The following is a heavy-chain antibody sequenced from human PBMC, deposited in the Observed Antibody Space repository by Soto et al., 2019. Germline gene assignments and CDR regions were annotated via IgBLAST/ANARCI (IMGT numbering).Heavy chain of an antibody. Sequence: SETLSLTCTVSGGSISSNYWSWIRQPPGKELEWIGYIYYSGSTNYNPSLKSRVTISVDTSKNQFSLKLSSVTAADTAVYYCARSRTGWYFDYWGQGTLVTVSS. CDR3: ARSRTGWYFDY. CDR2: IYYSGST. J-gene: IGHJ4*02. CDR1: GGSISSNY. D-gene: IGHD6-19*01. V-gene: IGHV4-59*01.